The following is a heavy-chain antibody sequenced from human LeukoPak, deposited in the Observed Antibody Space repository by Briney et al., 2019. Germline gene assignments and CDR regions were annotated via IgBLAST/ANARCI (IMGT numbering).Heavy chain of an antibody. Sequence: PGGSLRLSCAASGFTFSSYEMNWVRQAPGKGLEWVSGINWNGGSTGYADSVKGRFTISRDNAKNSLYLQVNSLRAEDTALYYCARATHYYESSGYDYWGQGTLVTVSS. D-gene: IGHD3-22*01. CDR3: ARATHYYESSGYDY. V-gene: IGHV3-20*04. J-gene: IGHJ4*02. CDR1: GFTFSSYE. CDR2: INWNGGST.